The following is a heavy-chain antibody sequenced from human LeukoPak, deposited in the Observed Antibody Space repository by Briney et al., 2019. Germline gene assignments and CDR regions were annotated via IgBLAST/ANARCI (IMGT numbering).Heavy chain of an antibody. CDR3: ARGLERWPQFIFVY. Sequence: ASVKVSCKASGYTFTSYGISWVRQAPGQGLEWMGWISAYNGNTNYAQKLQGRVTMTTDTSTSTAYMELRSLRSDDTAVYYCARGLERWPQFIFVYWGQGTLVTVSS. D-gene: IGHD5-24*01. V-gene: IGHV1-18*01. CDR2: ISAYNGNT. CDR1: GYTFTSYG. J-gene: IGHJ4*02.